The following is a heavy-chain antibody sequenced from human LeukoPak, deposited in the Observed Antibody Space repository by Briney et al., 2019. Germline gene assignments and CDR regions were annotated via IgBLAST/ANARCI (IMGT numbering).Heavy chain of an antibody. V-gene: IGHV1-18*01. J-gene: IGHJ4*02. Sequence: ASVKVSCKASGYTFTSYGISWVRQAPGHGLEWMGWISAYNGNTNYAQKLQGRVTMTTDTSTSTAYTELRSLRSDDTAVYYCARDQSDTAMADDYWGQGTLVTVSS. D-gene: IGHD5-18*01. CDR3: ARDQSDTAMADDY. CDR2: ISAYNGNT. CDR1: GYTFTSYG.